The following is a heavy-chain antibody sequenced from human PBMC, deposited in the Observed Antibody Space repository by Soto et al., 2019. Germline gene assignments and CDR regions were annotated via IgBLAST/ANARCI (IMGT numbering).Heavy chain of an antibody. D-gene: IGHD2-15*01. CDR1: GYSFTSYW. CDR2: IYPGDSDT. CDR3: ARHRYWSGGSCYGACDI. Sequence: PGESLKISSKGSGYSFTSYWIGWVRQMPGKGLEWMGIIYPGDSDTRYSPSFQGQVTISADKSISTAYLQWSSLKASDTAMYYCARHRYWSGGSCYGACDIWGQGTMVTVS. V-gene: IGHV5-51*01. J-gene: IGHJ3*02.